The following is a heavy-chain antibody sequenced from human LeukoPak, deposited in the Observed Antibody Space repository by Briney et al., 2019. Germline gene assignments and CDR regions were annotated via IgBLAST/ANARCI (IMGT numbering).Heavy chain of an antibody. CDR3: ARDWDYYDSSGYQSPFDY. CDR1: GYTFTSYY. Sequence: ASVKVSCKASGYTFTSYYMHWVRQAPGQGLEWMGWINTNTGNPTHAQGFTGRFVFSLDTSVSTAYLQISSLKAEDTAVYYCARDWDYYDSSGYQSPFDYWGQGTLVTVSS. V-gene: IGHV7-4-1*02. CDR2: INTNTGNP. D-gene: IGHD3-22*01. J-gene: IGHJ4*02.